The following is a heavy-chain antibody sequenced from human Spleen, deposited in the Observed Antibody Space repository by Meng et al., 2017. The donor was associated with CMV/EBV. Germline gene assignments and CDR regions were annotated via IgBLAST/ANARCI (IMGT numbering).Heavy chain of an antibody. V-gene: IGHV3-13*01. CDR3: KEVDD. Sequence: GESLKISCAASGFTFSSNDMHWVRQTTGKGLEWVSAIGTAGDTYYPGSVKGRFTISRENAKNTLYLQLNRLRVDDTAVYYCKEVDDWGQGTLVTVSS. CDR1: GFTFSSND. J-gene: IGHJ4*02. CDR2: IGTAGDT.